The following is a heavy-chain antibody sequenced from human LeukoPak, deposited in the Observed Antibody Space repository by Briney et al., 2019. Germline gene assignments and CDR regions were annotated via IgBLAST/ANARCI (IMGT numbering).Heavy chain of an antibody. CDR1: GGSISSYY. V-gene: IGHV4-59*04. CDR2: IYYSGST. Sequence: KASETLSLTCTVSGGSISSYYWSWIRKPPGKGLEWIGYIYYSGSTYYNPSLKSRVTISVDTSKNQFSLKLSSVTAADTAVYYCARGNYDYVWGGIDYWGQGTLVTVSS. D-gene: IGHD3-16*01. J-gene: IGHJ4*02. CDR3: ARGNYDYVWGGIDY.